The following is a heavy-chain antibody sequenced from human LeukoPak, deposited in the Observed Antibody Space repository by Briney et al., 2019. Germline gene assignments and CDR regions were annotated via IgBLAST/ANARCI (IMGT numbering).Heavy chain of an antibody. CDR2: IYPGDSDT. D-gene: IGHD5-18*01. CDR1: GYSFTSYW. CDR3: ARGGYSYGLYNWFDP. J-gene: IGHJ5*02. Sequence: GESLKISCKGSGYSFTSYWIGWVRQMPGKGLEWVGIIYPGDSDTRYSPSFQGQVTISADKSISTAYLQWSSLKASDTAMYYCARGGYSYGLYNWFDPWGQGTLVTVSS. V-gene: IGHV5-51*01.